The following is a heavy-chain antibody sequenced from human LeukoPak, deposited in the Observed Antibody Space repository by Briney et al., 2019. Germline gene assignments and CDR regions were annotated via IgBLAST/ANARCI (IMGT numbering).Heavy chain of an antibody. J-gene: IGHJ5*02. Sequence: GASVKVSCKASGYTFTGYYMHWVRQAPGQGLEWMGWINPNSGGTNYAQKFQGRVTMTRDTSISTAYMELSRLRSDDTAVYYCARDQAETLWFGELLWFDPWGQGTLVTVSS. CDR3: ARDQAETLWFGELLWFDP. CDR2: INPNSGGT. CDR1: GYTFTGYY. V-gene: IGHV1-2*02. D-gene: IGHD3-10*01.